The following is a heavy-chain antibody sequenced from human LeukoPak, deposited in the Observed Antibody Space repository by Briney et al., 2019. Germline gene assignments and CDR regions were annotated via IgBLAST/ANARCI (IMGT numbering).Heavy chain of an antibody. J-gene: IGHJ4*02. Sequence: GGSLRLSCAASGFTFSSYVMSWVRQAPGKGLEWVSTISGGDGSTYYADSVKGRFTISRDNSRNTLYLQMNSLRAEDTAVYYCAKAVYTAVVFDYWGPGTLVTVSS. CDR3: AKAVYTAVVFDY. CDR2: ISGGDGST. V-gene: IGHV3-23*01. CDR1: GFTFSSYV. D-gene: IGHD2-2*02.